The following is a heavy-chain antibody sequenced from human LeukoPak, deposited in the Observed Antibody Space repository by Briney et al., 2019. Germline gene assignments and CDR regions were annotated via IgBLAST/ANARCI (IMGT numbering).Heavy chain of an antibody. CDR3: ARMYSSGWYYFDY. CDR2: IDWDDDK. Sequence: SGPTLVNPTQTLTLTCTFSGFSLTTSAMCVSWIRQPPGKALEWPARIDWDDDKYYNTSLKTRLTISKDTSKNQVVLTMTNMDPVDTATYYCARMYSSGWYYFDYWGQGTLVTVSS. J-gene: IGHJ4*02. CDR1: GFSLTTSAMC. V-gene: IGHV2-70*11. D-gene: IGHD6-19*01.